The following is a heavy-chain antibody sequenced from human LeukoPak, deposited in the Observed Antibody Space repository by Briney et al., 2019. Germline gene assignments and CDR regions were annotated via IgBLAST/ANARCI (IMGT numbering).Heavy chain of an antibody. D-gene: IGHD2-2*01. J-gene: IGHJ5*02. CDR2: INTNTGNP. CDR1: GYTFTSYA. V-gene: IGHV7-4-1*02. CDR3: ARISSTSLLVANWFDP. Sequence: ASVKVSCKAAGYTFTSYAMNWVRQAPGQGLEWMGWINTNTGNPTYAQGFTGRFVFSLDTSVSTAYLQISSLKAEDTAVYYCARISSTSLLVANWFDPWGQGTLVTVSS.